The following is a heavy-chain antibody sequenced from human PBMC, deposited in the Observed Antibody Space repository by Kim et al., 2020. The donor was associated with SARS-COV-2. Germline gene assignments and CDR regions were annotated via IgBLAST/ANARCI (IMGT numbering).Heavy chain of an antibody. D-gene: IGHD2-21*01. J-gene: IGHJ4*02. Sequence: AVTVKSRITINPDTSRNQFSLPLNSVTPEDTAVYYCARGDGYDLTGGFDLWGQGTLVTVSS. V-gene: IGHV6-1*01. CDR3: ARGDGYDLTGGFDL.